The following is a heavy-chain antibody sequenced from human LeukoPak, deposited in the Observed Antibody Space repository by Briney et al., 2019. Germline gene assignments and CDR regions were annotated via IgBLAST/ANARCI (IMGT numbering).Heavy chain of an antibody. CDR3: ASLNYGSGRLDY. J-gene: IGHJ4*02. Sequence: PSETLSLTCTVSGGSISSGDYYWSWIRQPPGKGLEWIGYIYYSGSTYYNPSLKSRVTISVDTSKNQFSLKLSSVTAADTALYYCASLNYGSGRLDYWGQGTLVTVSS. D-gene: IGHD3-10*01. V-gene: IGHV4-30-4*01. CDR2: IYYSGST. CDR1: GGSISSGDYY.